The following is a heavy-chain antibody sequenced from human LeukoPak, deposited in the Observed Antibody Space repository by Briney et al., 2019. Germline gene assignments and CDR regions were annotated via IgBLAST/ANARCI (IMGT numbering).Heavy chain of an antibody. CDR1: GFMFDDYG. Sequence: GGSLRLSCALSGFMFDDYGMSWVRQAPGKGLEWVSGIIWYGGKTGYADSVKGRFTISRHNAKNSLYLQMNSLRAEDTALYYCARDYDYGDYPGYWGQGTLVTVSS. J-gene: IGHJ4*02. CDR3: ARDYDYGDYPGY. V-gene: IGHV3-20*04. CDR2: IIWYGGKT. D-gene: IGHD4-17*01.